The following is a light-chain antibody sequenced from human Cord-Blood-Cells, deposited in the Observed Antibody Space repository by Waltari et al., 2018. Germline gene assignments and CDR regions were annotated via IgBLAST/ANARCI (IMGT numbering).Light chain of an antibody. J-gene: IGKJ4*01. V-gene: IGKV1-39*01. CDR1: QSISSY. Sequence: DIQMPQSPSSLSASVGDRVTITCRASQSISSYLNWYQQKPGKAPKLLIYAASSLQSGVPSRFSGSGSGTDFTLTISSLQPEDFATYYCQQSYSTPPLLTFGGGTKVEI. CDR3: QQSYSTPPLLT. CDR2: AAS.